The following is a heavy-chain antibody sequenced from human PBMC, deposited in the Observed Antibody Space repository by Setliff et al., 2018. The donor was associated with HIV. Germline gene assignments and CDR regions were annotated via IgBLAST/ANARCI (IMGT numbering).Heavy chain of an antibody. D-gene: IGHD3-22*01. CDR2: RNPNSGNT. V-gene: IGHV1-8*02. Sequence: ASVKVSCKASGYTFTSTDINWVRQATGQGLEWMGWRNPNSGNTAYAQKFQGRVTMTRNTSISTAYMELSRLRSVDTAVYYCARVAIDYYDTSGYYRAGPIDYWGQGTLVTVSS. J-gene: IGHJ4*02. CDR1: GYTFTSTD. CDR3: ARVAIDYYDTSGYYRAGPIDY.